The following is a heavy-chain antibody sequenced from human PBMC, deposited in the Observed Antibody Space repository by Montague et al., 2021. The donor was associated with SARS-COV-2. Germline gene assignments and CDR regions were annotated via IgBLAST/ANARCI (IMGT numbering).Heavy chain of an antibody. Sequence: SETLSLTCTVSGGSISPFDWSWIRQSPERGLEWIGTIYYSGTANYNPSLMGRLAMSLQTSQKQLSLEMRSVTAADTAVYYCARMPMYYVDTSNSRRGGLDVWGQGTTVIVSS. CDR1: GGSISPFD. D-gene: IGHD3-3*01. V-gene: IGHV4-59*01. J-gene: IGHJ6*02. CDR3: ARMPMYYVDTSNSRRGGLDV. CDR2: IYYSGTA.